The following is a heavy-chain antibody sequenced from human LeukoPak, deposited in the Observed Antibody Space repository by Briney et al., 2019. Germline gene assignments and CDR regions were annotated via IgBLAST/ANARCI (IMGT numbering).Heavy chain of an antibody. J-gene: IGHJ4*02. CDR3: ARLLGGYHFDY. V-gene: IGHV4-39*01. D-gene: IGHD3-16*02. Sequence: SETLSLTCTVSGGSISSSSYYWGWIRQPPGKGLEWIGSIYYSGSTYYNPSLKSRVTISVDTSKNQFSLKLSSVTAADTAVYYCARLLGGYHFDYWGQGTLVTVSS. CDR1: GGSISSSSYY. CDR2: IYYSGST.